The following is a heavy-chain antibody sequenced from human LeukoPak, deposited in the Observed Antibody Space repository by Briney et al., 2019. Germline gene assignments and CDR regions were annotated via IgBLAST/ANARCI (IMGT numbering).Heavy chain of an antibody. J-gene: IGHJ6*03. V-gene: IGHV3-7*01. CDR3: ARGGGLPEYCSGGSCYPHYYYYYMDV. CDR1: GFTFSSYW. D-gene: IGHD2-15*01. CDR2: IKQDGSEK. Sequence: PGGSLRLSCAASGFTFSSYWMSWVRQAPGKGLEWVANIKQDGSEKYYVDSVKGRFTISRDNAKNSLYLQMNSLRAEDTAVYYCARGGGLPEYCSGGSCYPHYYYYYMDVWGKGTTVTVSS.